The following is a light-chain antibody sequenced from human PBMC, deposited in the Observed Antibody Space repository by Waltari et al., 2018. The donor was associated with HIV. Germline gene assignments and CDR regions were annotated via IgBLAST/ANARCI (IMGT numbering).Light chain of an antibody. CDR1: QSLGNDF. V-gene: IGKV3-20*01. CDR2: RTS. J-gene: IGKJ1*01. Sequence: EVLLTQSPVTLSLSPGESVTLSCRASQSLGNDFVAWYQQKPGQPPRLLIFRTSSRAAGVPGRFSGSGSGTDFTLTISRLEPEDFALYYCQQYGSSPGTFGQGTKVEIK. CDR3: QQYGSSPGT.